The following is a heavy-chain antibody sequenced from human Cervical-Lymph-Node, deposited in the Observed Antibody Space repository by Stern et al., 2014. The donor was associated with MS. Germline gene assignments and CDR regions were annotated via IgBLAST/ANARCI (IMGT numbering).Heavy chain of an antibody. Sequence: MQLVESGGGVVQPGRSLTLSCAASGFSLSKSGMHWVRQAPGKGLEWVAVMSFVGGNKKYGDSVKGRFSISRDMANNTLFLQMNSLRPEDTAVYYCMGVGDAMHVWGQGTTVIVSS. CDR3: MGVGDAMHV. CDR1: GFSLSKSG. J-gene: IGHJ6*02. CDR2: MSFVGGNK. V-gene: IGHV3-30*03.